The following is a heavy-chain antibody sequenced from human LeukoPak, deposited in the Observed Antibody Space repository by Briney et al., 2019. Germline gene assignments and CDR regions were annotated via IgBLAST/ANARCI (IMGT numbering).Heavy chain of an antibody. J-gene: IGHJ6*02. CDR1: VFTYLTYR. Sequence: GGSLTPPFQAVVFTYLTYRVAGSRQAPGKGLEWVSSISSSSSYIYYADSVKGRFTISRDNAKNSLYLQMNSLRAEDTAVYYCARDRSSSWYCYCGIDVWGQGTTVTVSS. V-gene: IGHV3-21*01. D-gene: IGHD6-13*01. CDR3: ARDRSSSWYCYCGIDV. CDR2: ISSSSSYI.